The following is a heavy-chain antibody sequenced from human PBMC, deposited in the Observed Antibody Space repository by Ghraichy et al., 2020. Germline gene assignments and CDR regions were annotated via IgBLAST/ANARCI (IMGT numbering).Heavy chain of an antibody. D-gene: IGHD3-10*01. Sequence: GSLRLSCSVSDGSISSYYWTWIRQPPGKGLEWIGYIYYSGSSNYNPSLKSRVTISVDTSKNQFSLKLSSVTAADTAVYYCAAGSGSYYIFNYWGQGTLVTVSS. J-gene: IGHJ4*02. CDR1: DGSISSYY. CDR3: AAGSGSYYIFNY. V-gene: IGHV4-59*08. CDR2: IYYSGSS.